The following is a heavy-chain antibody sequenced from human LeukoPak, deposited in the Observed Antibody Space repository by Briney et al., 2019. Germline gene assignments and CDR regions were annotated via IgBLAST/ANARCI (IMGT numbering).Heavy chain of an antibody. Sequence: ASVKVSCKASGYTFTGYYMHWVRQAPGQGLEWMGRINPNSGGTNYAQKFHGRVTMTRDTSISTAYMELSRLRSDDTAVYYCARDRQLYYYDSSGYYWYWGQGTLVTVSS. CDR1: GYTFTGYY. CDR2: INPNSGGT. V-gene: IGHV1-2*06. CDR3: ARDRQLYYYDSSGYYWY. D-gene: IGHD3-22*01. J-gene: IGHJ4*02.